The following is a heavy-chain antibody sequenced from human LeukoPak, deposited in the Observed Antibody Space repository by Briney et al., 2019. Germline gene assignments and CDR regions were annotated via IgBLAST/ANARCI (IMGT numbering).Heavy chain of an antibody. CDR3: VQGWRDN. Sequence: GGSLRLSCAASGFTFSSYEMNWVRQAPGKGLEWVANIKQDSSEKCYVDSVKGRFTISRDNAKNSLYLQLNTLRPEDTAVYYCVQGWRDNWGQGTLVTVSS. J-gene: IGHJ4*02. V-gene: IGHV3-7*01. CDR2: IKQDSSEK. CDR1: GFTFSSYE. D-gene: IGHD2-15*01.